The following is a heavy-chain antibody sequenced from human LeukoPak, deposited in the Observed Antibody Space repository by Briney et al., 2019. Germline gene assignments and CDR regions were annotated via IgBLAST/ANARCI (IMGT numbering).Heavy chain of an antibody. CDR3: ASDHDYGDHSWVYYFDY. V-gene: IGHV1-2*02. Sequence: ASVKVSCKASGYTFTSYYIHWVRQAPGQGLEWMGWINPNSGGTDYAQKFQGRVTMTRDTSISTAYMELSRLRSDDTAVYYCASDHDYGDHSWVYYFDYWGQGSLVTVSS. CDR2: INPNSGGT. D-gene: IGHD4-17*01. J-gene: IGHJ4*02. CDR1: GYTFTSYY.